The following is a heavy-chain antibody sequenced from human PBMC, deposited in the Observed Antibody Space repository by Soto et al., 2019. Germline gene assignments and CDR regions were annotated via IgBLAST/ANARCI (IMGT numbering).Heavy chain of an antibody. J-gene: IGHJ6*02. V-gene: IGHV4-34*01. Sequence: SETLSLTCAVYGGSFSGYYWSWIRQPPGKGLEWIGEINHSGSTNYNPSLKSRVTISVDTSKNQFSLKLSSVTAADTAVYYCARGDYYYYYGMDVWGQGTTVT. CDR1: GGSFSGYY. CDR2: INHSGST. CDR3: ARGDYYYYYGMDV.